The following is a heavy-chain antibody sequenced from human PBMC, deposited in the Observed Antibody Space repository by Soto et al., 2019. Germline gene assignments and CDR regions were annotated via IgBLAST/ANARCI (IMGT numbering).Heavy chain of an antibody. J-gene: IGHJ4*02. D-gene: IGHD3-22*01. CDR3: AKSLYYYDSRHLGN. Sequence: PGGSLRLSCAAAGFDFEDYAMHWVRQVPGKGLEWVSLTNSDGTDSYYVDSVKGRFTISRDNAKRTLYLQMDRLRPEDTALYFHAKSLYYYDSRHLGNCGQRTMCAASS. CDR1: GFDFEDYA. CDR2: TNSDGTDS. V-gene: IGHV3-43D*04.